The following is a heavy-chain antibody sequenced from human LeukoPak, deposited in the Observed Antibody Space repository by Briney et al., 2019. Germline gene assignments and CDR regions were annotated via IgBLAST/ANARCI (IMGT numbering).Heavy chain of an antibody. CDR1: GFTFSNAW. Sequence: GGSLRLSCAASGFTFSNAWMSWVRQAPGKGLEWVGRIKSKTDGGTTDYAAPVKGRFTISRDDSKNTLYLQMNSLRAEDTAVYYCARDRSGYEDYWGQGTLVTVSS. V-gene: IGHV3-15*01. J-gene: IGHJ4*02. CDR3: ARDRSGYEDY. D-gene: IGHD5-12*01. CDR2: IKSKTDGGTT.